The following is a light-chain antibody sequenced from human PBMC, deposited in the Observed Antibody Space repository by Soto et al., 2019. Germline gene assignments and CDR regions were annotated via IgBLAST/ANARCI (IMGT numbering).Light chain of an antibody. V-gene: IGLV2-11*01. CDR1: SSDVGSYNY. CDR3: CSYAGSYTLYV. CDR2: DVS. J-gene: IGLJ1*01. Sequence: QSVLTQPRSVSGSPGQSVTISCTGTSSDVGSYNYVSWYQQHPGKAPKLMIYDVSKRPSGVPDRFSGSKSGNTASLTISGLQAEDEADYYGCSYAGSYTLYVFGTGTNVTV.